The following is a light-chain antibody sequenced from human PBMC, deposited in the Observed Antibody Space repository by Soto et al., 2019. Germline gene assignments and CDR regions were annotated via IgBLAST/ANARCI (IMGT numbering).Light chain of an antibody. V-gene: IGKV3-20*01. J-gene: IGKJ4*01. CDR3: QQYGDSPLT. CDR2: GAF. Sequence: EIVLTQSPGTLSLSPGERATLSCRASQSVSSSTSLAWYQQKTGQAPRLLIYGAFSRAVGVPDRVSGSGSGTDFTLTINRLEPEDCAVYDCQQYGDSPLTFGGGTKVE. CDR1: QSVSSSTS.